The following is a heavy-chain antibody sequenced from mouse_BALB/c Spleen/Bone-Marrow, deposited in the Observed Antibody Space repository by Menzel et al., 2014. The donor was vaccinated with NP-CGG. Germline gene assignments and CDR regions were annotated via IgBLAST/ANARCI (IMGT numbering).Heavy chain of an antibody. CDR1: GFNIKDTY. CDR3: AIAGEDSESSSCFAY. V-gene: IGHV14-3*02. J-gene: IGHJ3*01. D-gene: IGHD2-12*01. CDR2: IDPANGNT. Sequence: VQLKESGAELVKPGASVKLSCTASGFNIKDTYMHWVKQRPEQGLEWIGRIDPANGNTKYDPKFQGKATITADTSSNTEPLYRSGVSSENTAVYFCAIAGEDSESSSCFAYRGQKTLVSVS.